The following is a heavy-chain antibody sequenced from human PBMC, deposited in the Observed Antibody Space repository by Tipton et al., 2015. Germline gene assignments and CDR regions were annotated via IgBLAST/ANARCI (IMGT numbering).Heavy chain of an antibody. CDR1: GYSFTSYW. CDR3: ARHVSFYYDTHGSDALDI. J-gene: IGHJ3*02. D-gene: IGHD3-22*01. Sequence: QSGPEVKKPGESLKISRKGSGYSFTSYWIGWVRQMPGKGLEWMGIIYPGDSDTRYSPSFQGQVTISADKSISTAYLHWSSLKASDTAMYYCARHVSFYYDTHGSDALDIWAQGTMVTVFS. CDR2: IYPGDSDT. V-gene: IGHV5-51*01.